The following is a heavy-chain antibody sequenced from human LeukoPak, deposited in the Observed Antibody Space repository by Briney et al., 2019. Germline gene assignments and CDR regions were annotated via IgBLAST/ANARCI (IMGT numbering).Heavy chain of an antibody. CDR3: ARVDVTVVRGRWFDP. V-gene: IGHV4-34*01. Sequence: SETLSLTCAVYGGSLSGYSWTWIRQPPGKGLEWIGEIDHSGSTNYNASLTSRVIISADTSQNQFSLKLTSVTVADTAVYYCARVDVTVVRGRWFDPWGQGTLVTVSS. J-gene: IGHJ5*02. CDR1: GGSLSGYS. CDR2: IDHSGST. D-gene: IGHD3-10*01.